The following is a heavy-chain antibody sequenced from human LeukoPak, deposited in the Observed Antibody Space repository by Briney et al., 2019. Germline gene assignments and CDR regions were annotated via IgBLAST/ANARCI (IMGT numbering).Heavy chain of an antibody. J-gene: IGHJ4*02. CDR1: GYSFTSYW. Sequence: GESLKSSCKGSGYSFTSYWSGWVRQLPGKGLEWRGIIYPGDSDTRYSPSFQGQVTISADKSISIAYLQWSSLKASDTAIYYCARGSSDDYDSSLPPFDYWGQGTLVTVSS. D-gene: IGHD3-22*01. CDR2: IYPGDSDT. CDR3: ARGSSDDYDSSLPPFDY. V-gene: IGHV5-51*01.